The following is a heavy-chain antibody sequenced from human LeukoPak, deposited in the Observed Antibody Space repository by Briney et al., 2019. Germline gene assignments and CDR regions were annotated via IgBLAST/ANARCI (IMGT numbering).Heavy chain of an antibody. CDR2: ISSSSSYT. D-gene: IGHD2-2*01. J-gene: IGHJ4*02. V-gene: IGHV3-11*06. Sequence: GGSLRLSCAASGFTFSDYYMSWLRQAPGKGLEWVSYISSSSSYTNYAGSVKGRFTISRDNAKNSLYLQMNSLRAEDTAVYYCARVGYCSSTSCYLSADFDYWGQGTLVTVSS. CDR3: ARVGYCSSTSCYLSADFDY. CDR1: GFTFSDYY.